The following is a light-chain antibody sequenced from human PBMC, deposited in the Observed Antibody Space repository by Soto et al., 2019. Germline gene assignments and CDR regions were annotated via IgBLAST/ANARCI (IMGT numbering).Light chain of an antibody. CDR2: GAS. CDR3: QHYNDWGT. V-gene: IGKV3-15*01. J-gene: IGKJ2*01. Sequence: EIVMTQSPATLSVSPGERATLSCRARQSVNSNLAWYQQKPGQAPRLLIYGASTRATGIPARFSGSGFGTEFTLTISSLQSEDFVTYYCQHYNDWGTFGQGTKLEIK. CDR1: QSVNSN.